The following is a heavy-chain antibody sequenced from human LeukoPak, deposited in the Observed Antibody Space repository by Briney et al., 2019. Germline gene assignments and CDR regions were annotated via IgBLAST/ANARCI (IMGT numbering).Heavy chain of an antibody. J-gene: IGHJ4*02. D-gene: IGHD2-15*01. CDR1: GYTFTSYD. Sequence: GSVKFSCKASGYTFTSYDINWVRQATRQGLEWMGWMNPNSSNTGYAQKFQGRVTMTRNISISTAYTELSSLRSEDTAVYYCARAREYCGRISCPYYFDYWGQGSLVAVSS. V-gene: IGHV1-8*01. CDR2: MNPNSSNT. CDR3: ARAREYCGRISCPYYFDY.